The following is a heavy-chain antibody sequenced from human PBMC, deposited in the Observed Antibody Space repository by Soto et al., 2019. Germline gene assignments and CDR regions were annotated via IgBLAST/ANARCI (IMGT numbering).Heavy chain of an antibody. J-gene: IGHJ3*02. V-gene: IGHV3-23*01. CDR2: ISGIGGST. CDR3: AKNGFPHAFAI. D-gene: IGHD2-8*01. CDR1: GFTFSSYA. Sequence: EVQLLESGGGLVQPGGSLRLSCAASGFTFSSYAMSWVRQAPGKGLEWVSAISGIGGSTYYADSVKGRFTHSRDNSKNELYLQMNSLRAEDTAVYYCAKNGFPHAFAIWGQGTMVTVSS.